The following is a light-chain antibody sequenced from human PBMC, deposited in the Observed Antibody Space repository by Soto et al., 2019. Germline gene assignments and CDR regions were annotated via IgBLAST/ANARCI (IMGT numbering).Light chain of an antibody. CDR2: GGS. CDR3: QQYNNSPQT. Sequence: EIVMTQSPATLSVSPGERATLSCRASQSVSSIYLAWYQQKPGQAPRLLIYGGSSRATGIPDRFSGSGSGTEFTLTISSLQSEDFALYYCQQYNNSPQTFGQGTKVDIK. V-gene: IGKV3D-15*01. J-gene: IGKJ1*01. CDR1: QSVSSIY.